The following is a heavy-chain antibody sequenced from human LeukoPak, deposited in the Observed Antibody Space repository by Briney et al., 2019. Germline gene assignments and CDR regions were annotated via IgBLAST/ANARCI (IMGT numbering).Heavy chain of an antibody. CDR3: ARAIVVVVASTPVLNWFDP. D-gene: IGHD2-15*01. V-gene: IGHV1-69*13. CDR2: IIPIFGTA. CDR1: GGTFSSYA. Sequence: SVKVSCKASGGTFSSYAISWVRQALGQGLEWMGGIIPIFGTANYAQKFQGRVTITADESTSTAYMELSSLRSEDTAVYYCARAIVVVVASTPVLNWFDPWGQGTLVTVSS. J-gene: IGHJ5*02.